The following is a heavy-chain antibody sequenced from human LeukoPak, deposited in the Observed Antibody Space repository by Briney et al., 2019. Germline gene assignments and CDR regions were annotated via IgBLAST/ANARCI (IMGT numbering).Heavy chain of an antibody. Sequence: ASVKVSCKASGYTFTGYYVHWVRQAPGQGLEWMGWINPNSGGTNYAQKFQGRVTMTRDTSISTAYMELSRLRSDDTAVYYCAREGIAAAGTLNYWGQGTLVTVSS. CDR1: GYTFTGYY. V-gene: IGHV1-2*02. CDR3: AREGIAAAGTLNY. J-gene: IGHJ4*02. D-gene: IGHD6-13*01. CDR2: INPNSGGT.